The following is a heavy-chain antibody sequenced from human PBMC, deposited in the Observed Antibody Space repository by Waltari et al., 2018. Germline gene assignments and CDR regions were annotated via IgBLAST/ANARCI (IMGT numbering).Heavy chain of an antibody. CDR2: INHRGST. CDR1: GGSFSGYY. V-gene: IGHV4-34*01. D-gene: IGHD6-13*01. J-gene: IGHJ4*02. Sequence: QVQLQQWGAGLLKPSETLSLTCAVYGGSFSGYYWSWIRQPPGKGLEWIGEINHRGSTNDNPYRKSRVTITVDTSKNQFSLKRCSRTTADTAVYYCAGGRTAAAGLPFDYWGQGTLVTVSS. CDR3: AGGRTAAAGLPFDY.